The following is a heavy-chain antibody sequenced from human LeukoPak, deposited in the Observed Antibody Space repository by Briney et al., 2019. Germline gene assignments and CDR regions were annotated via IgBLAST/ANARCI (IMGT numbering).Heavy chain of an antibody. CDR2: IYTSGST. D-gene: IGHD5-12*01. V-gene: IGHV4-61*02. CDR3: ARSGKSGYDFSY. CDR1: GGSISSGSYY. J-gene: IGHJ4*02. Sequence: SETLSLTCTVSGGSISSGSYYWSWIRQPAGKGLEWIGRIYTSGSTNYNPSLKSRVTISVDTSKNQFSLQLNSVTPEDMAVYYCARSGKSGYDFSYWGQGTLVTVSS.